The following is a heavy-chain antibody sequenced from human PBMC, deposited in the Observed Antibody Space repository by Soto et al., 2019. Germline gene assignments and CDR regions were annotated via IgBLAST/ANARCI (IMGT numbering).Heavy chain of an antibody. V-gene: IGHV1-18*04. Sequence: QVQLVQSGAEVKKPGASVKVSCKASGYTFTSYGISWVRQAPGQGLERMGWISAYNGNTNYAQKRQGRVTMTTDTATSTAYMELRSLRSDDTALYYCARDHRANLAYCGGDCFGYWGQGTLVTVSS. CDR1: GYTFTSYG. CDR3: ARDHRANLAYCGGDCFGY. D-gene: IGHD2-21*01. CDR2: ISAYNGNT. J-gene: IGHJ4*02.